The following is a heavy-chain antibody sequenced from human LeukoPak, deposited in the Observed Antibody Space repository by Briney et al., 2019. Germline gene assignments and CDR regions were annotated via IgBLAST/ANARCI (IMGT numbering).Heavy chain of an antibody. D-gene: IGHD2/OR15-2a*01. CDR3: ATLEFCREDNCLNDE. Sequence: SETLSLTCTVSGGSMSPYYWSWMRQPPGKGQEYVGFIFYTGGTNSYPSLQRRVTVSLATSTNQFSLKLSSVPATATAVYYCATLEFCREDNCLNDEWGQGTLVTVSS. CDR1: GGSMSPYY. V-gene: IGHV4-59*08. CDR2: IFYTGGT. J-gene: IGHJ4*02.